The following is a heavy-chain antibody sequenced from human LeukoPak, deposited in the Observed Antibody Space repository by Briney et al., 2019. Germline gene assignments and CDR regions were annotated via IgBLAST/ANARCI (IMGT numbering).Heavy chain of an antibody. J-gene: IGHJ5*02. CDR1: GGSISSGDYY. CDR3: ARDITMVRGVGWFDP. Sequence: PSQTLSLTCTVSGGSISSGDYYWSWIRQPPGKGLEWIGYIYYSGSTYYNPSLKSRVTISVDTSKNQFSLKLSSVTAADTAVYYCARDITMVRGVGWFDPWGQGTLATVSS. V-gene: IGHV4-30-4*01. D-gene: IGHD3-10*01. CDR2: IYYSGST.